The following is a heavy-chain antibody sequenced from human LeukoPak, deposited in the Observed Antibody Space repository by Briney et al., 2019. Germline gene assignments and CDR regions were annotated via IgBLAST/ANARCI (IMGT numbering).Heavy chain of an antibody. CDR1: GFTFRNYV. D-gene: IGHD3-10*01. V-gene: IGHV3-30*03. CDR3: AREGYYGSGSPPSLYFDY. Sequence: SGGSLGLSCAASGFTFRNYVIHWVHQAPGKGLEWVAVTSSDLNVKLYADSVKGRFTISRDNSRSTLYLQMNSLRPEDTAIYYCAREGYYGSGSPPSLYFDYWGQGTLVTVSS. J-gene: IGHJ4*02. CDR2: TSSDLNVK.